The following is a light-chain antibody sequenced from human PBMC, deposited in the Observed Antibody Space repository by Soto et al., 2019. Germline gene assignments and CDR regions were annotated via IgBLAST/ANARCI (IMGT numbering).Light chain of an antibody. CDR1: SSDVGGYNY. Sequence: QSALTQPPSASGSPGQSVTISCTGTSSDVGGYNYVSWYQQHPGKAPKLMICEVSKRPSGVPDRFSGSKSGNTASLTVSGLQAEDEADYYCSSYAGSNNRVVFGGGTQLTVL. J-gene: IGLJ2*01. CDR3: SSYAGSNNRVV. CDR2: EVS. V-gene: IGLV2-8*01.